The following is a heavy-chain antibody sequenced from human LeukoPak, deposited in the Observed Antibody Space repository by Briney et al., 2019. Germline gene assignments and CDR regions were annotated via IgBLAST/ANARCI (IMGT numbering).Heavy chain of an antibody. CDR1: GFTFSDYS. CDR3: ARYPPLRLYGTFGYYYYYMDV. Sequence: GGSLRLSCAASGFTFSDYSMHWVRQAPGKGLEWISYISLSSSAIYYADSVEGRFTISRDNAKNSLYLQMNSLRAEDTALYYCARYPPLRLYGTFGYYYYYMDVWGKGTTVTVSS. J-gene: IGHJ6*03. D-gene: IGHD3-16*01. CDR2: ISLSSSAI. V-gene: IGHV3-48*04.